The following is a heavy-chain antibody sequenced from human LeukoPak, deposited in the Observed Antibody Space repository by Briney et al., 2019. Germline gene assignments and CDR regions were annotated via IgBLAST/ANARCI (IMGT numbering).Heavy chain of an antibody. CDR1: GFTFSSYW. CDR2: INSDGSSA. J-gene: IGHJ5*02. CDR3: ARGVGYCSSTSCYWWFDP. V-gene: IGHV3-74*01. Sequence: GGSLRLSCAASGFTFSSYWMHWVRQAPGKGLVWVSRINSDGSSASYADSVKGRFTISRDNAKNTLYLQMNSLRAEDTAVYYCARGVGYCSSTSCYWWFDPWGQGTLVTVSS. D-gene: IGHD2-2*01.